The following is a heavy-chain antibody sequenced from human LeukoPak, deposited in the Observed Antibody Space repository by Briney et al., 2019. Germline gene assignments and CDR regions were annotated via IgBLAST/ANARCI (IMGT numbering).Heavy chain of an antibody. D-gene: IGHD2-15*01. CDR1: GGSFSGYY. Sequence: SETLSLTCAVYGGSFSGYYWSWIRQPPGKGLEWIGEINHSGSTNYNPSLKSRVTISVDTSKNQFSLKLSSVTAADTAVYYCARDFGYCSGGSCNGNWFDPWGQGTLVTVSS. CDR2: INHSGST. J-gene: IGHJ5*02. CDR3: ARDFGYCSGGSCNGNWFDP. V-gene: IGHV4-34*01.